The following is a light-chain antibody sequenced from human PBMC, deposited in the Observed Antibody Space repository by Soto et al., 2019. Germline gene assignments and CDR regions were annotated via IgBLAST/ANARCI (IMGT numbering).Light chain of an antibody. CDR2: WAS. CDR1: QSVLKNFNNKNS. CDR3: QQYYNSPTFT. J-gene: IGKJ3*01. Sequence: DFVLTQSPDSLAVSLGERATINCKSSQSVLKNFNNKNSLAWYQQKPGQPPKLLIYWASTRESGVPDRFSGSGSGTDFTLTISSLQAEDVAVYYCQQYYNSPTFTFGPGTKVDIK. V-gene: IGKV4-1*01.